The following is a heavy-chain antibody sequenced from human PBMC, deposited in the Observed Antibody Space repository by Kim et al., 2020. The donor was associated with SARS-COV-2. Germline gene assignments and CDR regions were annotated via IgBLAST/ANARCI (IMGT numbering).Heavy chain of an antibody. J-gene: IGHJ6*03. Sequence: ASVKVYCKASCYTFTSYGISWVRQASGQGLEWMGWISAYNGNTNYAQKLQGRVTMTTDTSTGTGYMELRSLRSDDTAVYYCARVSSGTTSYYYYYYMDVWGNETTVTV. CDR3: ARVSSGTTSYYYYYYMDV. CDR1: CYTFTSYG. V-gene: IGHV1-18*01. CDR2: ISAYNGNT. D-gene: IGHD1-7*01.